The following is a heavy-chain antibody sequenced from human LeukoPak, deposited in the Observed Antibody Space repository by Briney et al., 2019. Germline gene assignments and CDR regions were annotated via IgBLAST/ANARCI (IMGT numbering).Heavy chain of an antibody. CDR1: GFSFSSNR. D-gene: IGHD4-11*01. CDR2: INSDGSST. Sequence: PGGSLRLSCAASGFSFSSNRMHWVRHAPGKGLVWVSRINSDGSSTTYADSVKGRFTISRDNAKNTVHLQMNSLRAEDTAVYYCTRENLQEGILDYWGQGTLVTVSS. V-gene: IGHV3-74*01. CDR3: TRENLQEGILDY. J-gene: IGHJ4*02.